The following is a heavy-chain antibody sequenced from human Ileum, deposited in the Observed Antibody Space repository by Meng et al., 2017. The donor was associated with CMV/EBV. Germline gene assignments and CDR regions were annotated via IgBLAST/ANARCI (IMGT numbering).Heavy chain of an antibody. Sequence: SLKISCAASGLTLKDHAMHWVRQAPGKGLEWVSGISWNSENIGYADSVKGRFTISRDNSKNSLYLEMNSLRAEDTAVYYCARFDYWGQGALVTVSS. J-gene: IGHJ4*02. CDR1: GLTLKDHA. D-gene: IGHD5-24*01. CDR2: ISWNSENI. V-gene: IGHV3-9*01. CDR3: ARFDY.